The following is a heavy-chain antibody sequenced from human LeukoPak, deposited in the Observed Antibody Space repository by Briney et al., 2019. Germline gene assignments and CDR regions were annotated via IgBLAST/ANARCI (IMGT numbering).Heavy chain of an antibody. V-gene: IGHV1-8*01. CDR2: MNPNSGNT. J-gene: IGHJ4*02. Sequence: GASVKVSCKASGYTFTSYDINWVRQATGQGLEWMGWMNPNSGNTGYAQKFQGRVTMTRNTSISTAYMELSSLRSEDTAVYYCARKGNYGSGSYYRRDNVVDYWGQGTLVTVSS. CDR3: ARKGNYGSGSYYRRDNVVDY. D-gene: IGHD3-10*01. CDR1: GYTFTSYD.